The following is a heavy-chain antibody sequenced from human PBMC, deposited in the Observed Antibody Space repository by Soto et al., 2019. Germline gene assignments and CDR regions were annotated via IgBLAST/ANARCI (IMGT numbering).Heavy chain of an antibody. J-gene: IGHJ6*03. V-gene: IGHV5-51*01. CDR3: AIPDLYYSDMDV. Sequence: GQSLMISGEGSVYSFTSCWIGWVRPMSGKGLQWMGIIYPGDSDTRYSPSFQGQVTISADKSISTAYLQWSSLKASDTAMYYCAIPDLYYSDMDVLGKRTTVTVSS. CDR1: VYSFTSCW. CDR2: IYPGDSDT.